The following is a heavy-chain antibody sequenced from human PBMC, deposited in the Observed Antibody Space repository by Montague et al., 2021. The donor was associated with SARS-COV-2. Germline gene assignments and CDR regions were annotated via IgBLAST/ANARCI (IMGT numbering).Heavy chain of an antibody. Sequence: SETLSLTCTVSRDSISSHNYFWAWIRQPPGKGLEWIGSVDYSGLTFYNPSPESRVTISVDTSKKQFSLKVNSVTAADTAVYYCAKDGEALAWGTLDIWGQGTMVTVSS. CDR2: VDYSGLT. D-gene: IGHD3-10*01. J-gene: IGHJ3*02. CDR1: RDSISSHNYF. V-gene: IGHV4-39*07. CDR3: AKDGEALAWGTLDI.